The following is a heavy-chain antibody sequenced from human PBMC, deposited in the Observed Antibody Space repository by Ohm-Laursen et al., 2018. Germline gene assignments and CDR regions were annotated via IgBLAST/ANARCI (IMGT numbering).Heavy chain of an antibody. D-gene: IGHD3-3*01. CDR1: GFTFSSYS. Sequence: SLRLSCAASGFTFSSYSMNWVRQAPGKGLEWVSSISSSSSYIYYADSVKGRFTISRDNAKNSLYLQMNSLRAEDTAVYYCARGGGAVRFLEWLNYWGQGTLVTVSS. CDR2: ISSSSSYI. CDR3: ARGGGAVRFLEWLNY. J-gene: IGHJ4*02. V-gene: IGHV3-21*01.